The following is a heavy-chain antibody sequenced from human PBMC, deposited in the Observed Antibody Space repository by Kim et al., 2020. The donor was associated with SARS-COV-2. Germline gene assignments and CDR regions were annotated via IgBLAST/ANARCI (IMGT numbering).Heavy chain of an antibody. CDR3: ARITGTRYYFDS. J-gene: IGHJ4*02. V-gene: IGHV2-26*01. D-gene: IGHD3-10*01. Sequence: SYSTSLQTRLTISKDTSKSQVVLTMTNMDPVDTATYYCARITGTRYYFDSWGQGTLVTVSS.